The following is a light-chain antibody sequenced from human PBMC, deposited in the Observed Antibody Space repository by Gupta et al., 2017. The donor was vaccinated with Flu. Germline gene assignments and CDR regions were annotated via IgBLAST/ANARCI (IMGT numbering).Light chain of an antibody. CDR2: STS. J-gene: IGKJ4*01. CDR1: QSVWSS. Sequence: EIVMTQSPATLSVSPGERVTLSCRASQSVWSSLAWYQQKPGQAPSLLIYSTSARATGIPARFSGSGSGTEFTLTISSLQSEDFAVYYCQQYNNWPLTFSGGTKVEIK. V-gene: IGKV3-15*01. CDR3: QQYNNWPLT.